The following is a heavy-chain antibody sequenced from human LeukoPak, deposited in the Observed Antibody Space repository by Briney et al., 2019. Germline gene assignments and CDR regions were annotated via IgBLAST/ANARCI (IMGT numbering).Heavy chain of an antibody. V-gene: IGHV4-59*01. CDR2: IYYSGST. D-gene: IGHD3-10*01. CDR1: GGCISSYY. Sequence: PSETLSLTCTVSGGCISSYYWSWIRQPPGKGLEWIGYIYYSGSTNYNPSLKSRVTISVDTSKNQFSLKLSSVTAAGTAVYYCARAPYYYGSGSYLGFDYWGQGTLVTVSS. J-gene: IGHJ4*02. CDR3: ARAPYYYGSGSYLGFDY.